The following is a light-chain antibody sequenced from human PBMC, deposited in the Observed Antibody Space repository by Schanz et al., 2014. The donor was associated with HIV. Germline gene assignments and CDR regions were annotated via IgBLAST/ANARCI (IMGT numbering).Light chain of an antibody. V-gene: IGLV1-44*01. CDR3: ASWDDSLNVVL. CDR2: SNN. Sequence: QSVLTQPLSASGTPGQRVNMSCSGSSSNIGTNTVNWYQQLPGTAPKLLIYSNNRRPSGVPVRFSGSKSGTSASLAISVLQSEDDADYFCASWDDSLNVVLFGGGTKLTVL. CDR1: SSNIGTNT. J-gene: IGLJ3*02.